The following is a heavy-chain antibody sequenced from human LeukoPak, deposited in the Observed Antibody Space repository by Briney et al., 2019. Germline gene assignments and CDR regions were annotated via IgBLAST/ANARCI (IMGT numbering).Heavy chain of an antibody. J-gene: IGHJ4*02. V-gene: IGHV3-23*01. CDR2: ISGSGGST. D-gene: IGHD3-9*01. CDR1: GFTFSNYA. CDR3: ARWMYYDILYGDY. Sequence: GGSLRLSCAASGFTFSNYAMSWVRQAPGRGLEWVSAISGSGGSTYYADSVKGRFTISRDNSKNTLYLQMNSLRAEDTAVYYCARWMYYDILYGDYWGQGTLVTVSS.